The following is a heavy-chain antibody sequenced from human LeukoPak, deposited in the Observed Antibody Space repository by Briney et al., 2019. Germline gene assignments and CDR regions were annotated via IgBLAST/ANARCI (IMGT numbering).Heavy chain of an antibody. Sequence: SETLSLTCAVSGYSISSGYYWGWIRQPPGKGLEWIGSIYHSGSTYYNPPLKSRVTISVDTSKNQFSLKLSSVTAADTAVYYCARVHCSSTSCYLPDYWGQGTLVTVSS. J-gene: IGHJ4*02. CDR3: ARVHCSSTSCYLPDY. CDR1: GYSISSGYY. V-gene: IGHV4-38-2*01. CDR2: IYHSGST. D-gene: IGHD2-2*01.